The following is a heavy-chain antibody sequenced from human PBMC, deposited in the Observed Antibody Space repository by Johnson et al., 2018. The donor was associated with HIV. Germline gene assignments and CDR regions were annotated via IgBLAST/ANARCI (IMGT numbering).Heavy chain of an antibody. CDR3: AKVLKAGGRMNDGFDI. J-gene: IGHJ3*02. CDR1: GFTFSSYW. D-gene: IGHD1-26*01. CDR2: IKQAGREK. V-gene: IGHV3-7*02. Sequence: VQLVESGGGLVQPGGSLRLSCAASGFTFSSYWMSWVRQAPGKGLEWVANIKQAGREKYYVDSVKGRFTISRDNSKNTLYLQMNSLRAEDTAVYYCAKVLKAGGRMNDGFDIWGQGTLVTVSS.